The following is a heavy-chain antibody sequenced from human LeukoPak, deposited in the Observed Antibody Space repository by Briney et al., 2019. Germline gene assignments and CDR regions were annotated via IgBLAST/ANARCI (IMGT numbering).Heavy chain of an antibody. CDR3: ARKAYGMDV. V-gene: IGHV3-7*03. CDR1: GFTFSNYW. CDR2: IKQDGSEK. J-gene: IGHJ6*04. Sequence: GSLRLSCAASGFTFSNYWMSWVRQAPGKGLEWVANIKQDGSEKYYVDSVEGRFTIFRDDAKNSLYLQMNSLRAEDTAVYYCARKAYGMDVWGKGTTVTVSS.